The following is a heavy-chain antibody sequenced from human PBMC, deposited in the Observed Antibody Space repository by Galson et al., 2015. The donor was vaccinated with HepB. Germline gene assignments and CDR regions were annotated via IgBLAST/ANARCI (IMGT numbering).Heavy chain of an antibody. J-gene: IGHJ4*02. Sequence: SLRLSCAASGFTFSASTIHWVRQASGKGLEWVGRIRSKANTYAATYAASMKGGFTISRDDSENTAYLQMSSLKTEDTAVYYCTRTGITVADLDYWGQGTLVTVSS. CDR3: TRTGITVADLDY. CDR1: GFTFSAST. V-gene: IGHV3-73*01. D-gene: IGHD6-19*01. CDR2: IRSKANTYAA.